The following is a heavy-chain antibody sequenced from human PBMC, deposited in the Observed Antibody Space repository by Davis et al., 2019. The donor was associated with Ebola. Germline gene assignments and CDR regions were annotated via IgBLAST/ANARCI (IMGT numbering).Heavy chain of an antibody. CDR2: IENTGST. CDR3: ARFRAARLLERYYYYGLDV. CDR1: GDSISNINW. V-gene: IGHV4-4*02. J-gene: IGHJ6*04. Sequence: SETLSLTCTVSGDSISNINWWIWVRQPPGKGLEWLGEIENTGSTNYNPSLESRVTISIDKTKNQFSLNLMSVTAADTAVYFCARFRAARLLERYYYYGLDVWGKGTTVTVSS. D-gene: IGHD1-1*01.